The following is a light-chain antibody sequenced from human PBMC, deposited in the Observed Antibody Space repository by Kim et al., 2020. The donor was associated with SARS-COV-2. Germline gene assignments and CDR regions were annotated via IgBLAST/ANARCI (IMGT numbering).Light chain of an antibody. CDR3: QQYYTTPYT. Sequence: RATINCKSSQSVLFSSNNQDYLAWYQQKPGQPPKLLIYWASTRESGVPDRFSGSGSGTGFTLTISNLQAEDVAVYYCQQYYTTPYTFGQGTKLEI. CDR2: WAS. J-gene: IGKJ2*01. V-gene: IGKV4-1*01. CDR1: QSVLFSSNNQDY.